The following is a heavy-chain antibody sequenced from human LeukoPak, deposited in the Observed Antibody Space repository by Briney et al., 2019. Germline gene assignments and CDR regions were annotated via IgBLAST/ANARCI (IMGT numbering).Heavy chain of an antibody. D-gene: IGHD1-1*01. V-gene: IGHV4-4*07. Sequence: SETLSLTCTVSGGSISSYYWSWIRQPAGKGLEWIGRIYTSGSTNYNPSLKSRVTISVDTSKNQFSLKLSSVTAADTAMYYCARDLIGRYNLFGETFDIWGQGTMVTVSS. J-gene: IGHJ3*02. CDR1: GGSISSYY. CDR2: IYTSGST. CDR3: ARDLIGRYNLFGETFDI.